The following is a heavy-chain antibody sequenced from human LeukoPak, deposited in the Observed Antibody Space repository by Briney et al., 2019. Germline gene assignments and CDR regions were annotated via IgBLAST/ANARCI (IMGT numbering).Heavy chain of an antibody. CDR1: GYSLIEVA. V-gene: IGHV1-24*01. CDR2: FDPEDGEDGET. D-gene: IGHD1-1*01. J-gene: IGHJ4*02. Sequence: ASVKVSCKVSGYSLIEVAMHWVRQAPGKGLEWVGSFDPEDGEDGETHYGQKFQGRVTMTEDASTDTAYMELSSLTSEDTAVYYCAMTDRYAGRPFDYWGQGTPVTVSS. CDR3: AMTDRYAGRPFDY.